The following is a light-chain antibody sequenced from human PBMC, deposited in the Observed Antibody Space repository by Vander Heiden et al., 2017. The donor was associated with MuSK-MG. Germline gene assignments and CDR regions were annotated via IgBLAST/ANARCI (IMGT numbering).Light chain of an antibody. J-gene: IGLJ1*01. V-gene: IGLV3-1*01. Sequence: SYELTQPPSVSVSPGQTASITCSGDKLGDKYAYWYQQKPGQSPVLVIYQDSKRPSGIPERFSGSNSGNTATLTISGTQAMDEADYYCQAWDSSTAYVLGTGTKVTVL. CDR1: KLGDKY. CDR3: QAWDSSTAYV. CDR2: QDS.